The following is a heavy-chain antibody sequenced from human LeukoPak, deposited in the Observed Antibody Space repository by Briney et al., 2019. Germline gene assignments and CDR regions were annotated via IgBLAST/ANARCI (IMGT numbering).Heavy chain of an antibody. CDR1: GFTFSSYW. Sequence: GGSLRLSCAAPGFTFSSYWMSWVRQAPGKGLEWVANIKQDGSEKYYVDSVKGRFTISREDAKNYFFLQMNSLRAGDTAVYFCAALGDSIYWGQGTLVTVSS. D-gene: IGHD1-26*01. CDR3: AALGDSIY. V-gene: IGHV3-7*01. CDR2: IKQDGSEK. J-gene: IGHJ4*02.